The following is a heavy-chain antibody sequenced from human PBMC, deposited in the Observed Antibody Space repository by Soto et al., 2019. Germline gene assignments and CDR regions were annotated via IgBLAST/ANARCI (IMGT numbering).Heavy chain of an antibody. CDR2: IYSVGST. V-gene: IGHV3-53*01. Sequence: EVQLVESGGGLIQPGGSLRLSCAASGFTVSSNYMSWVRQAPGKGLEWVSVIYSVGSTYDAASVKGRFTISRHNSKNTLYLQMNSRRAEDTAVYYCASWRPLHYWGQGTLVTVSS. D-gene: IGHD3-10*01. J-gene: IGHJ4*02. CDR3: ASWRPLHY. CDR1: GFTVSSNY.